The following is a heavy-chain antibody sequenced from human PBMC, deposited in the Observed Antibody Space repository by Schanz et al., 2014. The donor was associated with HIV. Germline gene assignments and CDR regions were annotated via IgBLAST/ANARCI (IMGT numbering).Heavy chain of an antibody. J-gene: IGHJ4*02. CDR2: IWYDGSNT. CDR3: ARGLPGLDY. D-gene: IGHD2-2*01. Sequence: VQLVDSGGGLVQPGGSLRLSCAASGFTFSRFWMSWVRQAPGMGLEWVALIWYDGSNTYYAASVKGRFTISRDNSKNTVYLQINSLSLDDTAIYYCARGLPGLDYWGQGVLVTVSS. V-gene: IGHV3-33*08. CDR1: GFTFSRFW.